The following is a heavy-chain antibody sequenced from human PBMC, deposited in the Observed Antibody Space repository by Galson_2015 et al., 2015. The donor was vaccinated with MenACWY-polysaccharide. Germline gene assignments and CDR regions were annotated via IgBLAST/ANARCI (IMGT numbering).Heavy chain of an antibody. CDR3: ARVGDPDRYCSSTSCSFDY. CDR2: VWYDGSHQ. Sequence: SLRLSCAASGFTFRNHGMHWVRQAPGKGLEWVAVVWYDGSHQECSDSVRGRFTVSKDNSKNTLYLQMNSLRAEDTAVYYCARVGDPDRYCSSTSCSFDYWGQGTLVTVSS. D-gene: IGHD2-2*01. J-gene: IGHJ4*02. CDR1: GFTFRNHG. V-gene: IGHV3-33*01.